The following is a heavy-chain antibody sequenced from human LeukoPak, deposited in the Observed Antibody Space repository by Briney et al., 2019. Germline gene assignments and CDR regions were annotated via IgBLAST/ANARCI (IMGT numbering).Heavy chain of an antibody. CDR1: GFDFNYYD. J-gene: IGHJ4*02. D-gene: IGHD3-16*01. V-gene: IGHV3-21*01. CDR2: ISSRSSYI. Sequence: PGGSLRLSCVGSGFDFNYYDINWVRQAPGKGLEWVSSISSRSSYIYFADSAKGRFTISRDNANGSVFLHMTSLRPEDTAVYYWPRRGGMSSGRSFDHWGQGTLVTVSS. CDR3: PRRGGMSSGRSFDH.